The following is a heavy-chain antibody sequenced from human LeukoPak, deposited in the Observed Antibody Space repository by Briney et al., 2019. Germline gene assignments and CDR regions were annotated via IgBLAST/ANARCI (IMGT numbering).Heavy chain of an antibody. D-gene: IGHD5-24*01. CDR2: IIPIFGTA. J-gene: IGHJ6*03. CDR3: ARDRWMAATVNYNYYLDV. CDR1: GGTFSSYA. Sequence: SSVKVSCKASGGTFSSYAISWLRQAPGQGLEWMGGIIPIFGTANYPQKLQGRVTITADESTSTAYMELCSLRSEETGVYYCARDRWMAATVNYNYYLDVWGKGTTVTMSS. V-gene: IGHV1-69*01.